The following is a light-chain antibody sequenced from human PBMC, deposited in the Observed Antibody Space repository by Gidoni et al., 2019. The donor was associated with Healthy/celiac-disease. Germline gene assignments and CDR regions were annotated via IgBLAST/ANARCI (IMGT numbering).Light chain of an antibody. CDR2: EAS. J-gene: IGKJ4*01. CDR3: QQYNSYSALT. V-gene: IGKV1-5*03. CDR1: QSISSW. Sequence: IQMTQPPSTLSASVGDRVTITCRASQSISSWLAWYQQKPGKAPKLLIYEASSIASGVPSRFSGSGAGREFTLAISSLQPDDFATYYCQQYNSYSALTFGEGTKVEIK.